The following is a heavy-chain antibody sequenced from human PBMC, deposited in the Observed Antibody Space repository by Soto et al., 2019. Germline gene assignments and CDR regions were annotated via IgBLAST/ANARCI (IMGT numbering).Heavy chain of an antibody. D-gene: IGHD4-17*01. Sequence: XTLSSTCSVSGASISSSYWSWFRQAPGKGLEYIGYVHNGERTNYNPSLESRVTISAYESKNQFSLRLSSFTAAATAMYYCSYGDSPGPIDHWGQGSLGTVSS. CDR1: GASISSSY. J-gene: IGHJ4*02. V-gene: IGHV4-59*01. CDR2: VHNGERT. CDR3: SYGDSPGPIDH.